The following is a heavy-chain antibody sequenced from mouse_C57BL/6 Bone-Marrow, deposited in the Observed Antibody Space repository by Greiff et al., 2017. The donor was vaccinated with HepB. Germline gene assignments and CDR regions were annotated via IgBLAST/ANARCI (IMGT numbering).Heavy chain of an antibody. CDR1: GYTFTDYY. Sequence: EVQLQQSGPVLVKPGASVKMSCKASGYTFTDYYMNWVKQSHGKSLEWIGVINPYNGGTSYNQKFKGKATLTVDKSSSTAYMELNSLTSEDSAVYYCARSWLRREGGRYWGQGTTLTVSS. CDR2: INPYNGGT. CDR3: ARSWLRREGGRY. D-gene: IGHD2-2*01. J-gene: IGHJ2*01. V-gene: IGHV1-19*01.